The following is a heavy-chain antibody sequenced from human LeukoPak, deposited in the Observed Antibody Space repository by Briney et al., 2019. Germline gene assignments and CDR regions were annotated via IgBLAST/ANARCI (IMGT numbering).Heavy chain of an antibody. J-gene: IGHJ3*02. Sequence: YPGDSDTRYSPSFQGQVTISADKSISTAYLQWSSLKASDTAMYYCARPYCGGDCSYDAFDIWGQGTMVTVSS. CDR2: YPGDSDT. CDR3: ARPYCGGDCSYDAFDI. D-gene: IGHD2-21*01. V-gene: IGHV5-51*01.